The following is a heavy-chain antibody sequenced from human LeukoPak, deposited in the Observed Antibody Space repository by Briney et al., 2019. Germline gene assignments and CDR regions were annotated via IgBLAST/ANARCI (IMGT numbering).Heavy chain of an antibody. D-gene: IGHD3-16*01. Sequence: GGSLRLSCAASGFTFSSYWMHWVRQAPGKGLVWVSAIGGRGGSTYYADSLGGRFTISRDNSKDMLYLQMNSLKVEDTATYYCGKEGGAWGQGTEVTVSS. J-gene: IGHJ5*02. V-gene: IGHV3-23*01. CDR3: GKEGGA. CDR2: IGGRGGST. CDR1: GFTFSSYW.